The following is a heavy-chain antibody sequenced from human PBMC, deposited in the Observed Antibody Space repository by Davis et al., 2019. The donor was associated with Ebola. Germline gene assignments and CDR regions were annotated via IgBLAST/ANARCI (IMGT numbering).Heavy chain of an antibody. CDR1: GYTFTNYR. CDR3: ARRNYFGSGSQYSHFDY. J-gene: IGHJ4*02. D-gene: IGHD3-10*01. V-gene: IGHV5-51*01. CDR2: IHPGGSET. Sequence: GGSLRLSCEGSGYTFTNYRIGWVRQLPGKGLEWMGIIHPGGSETRYSPSFQGQVTISADKSINTAYLQWSSLKASDTALYYCARRNYFGSGSQYSHFDYWGQGTPVTVSS.